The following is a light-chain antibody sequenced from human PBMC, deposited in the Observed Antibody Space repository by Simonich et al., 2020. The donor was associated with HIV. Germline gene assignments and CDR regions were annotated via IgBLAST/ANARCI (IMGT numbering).Light chain of an antibody. CDR2: DIS. J-gene: IGLJ3*02. Sequence: QSALTQPRSVSGSPGQSVTISCTGTSSVVGGYNYVSWYQEHPGKAPKLMIYDISRRPSGGPDRFSGFKSGNTASRNSSGLQAEDEADYYCCSYAGSYTLVFGGGTKLTVL. CDR1: SSVVGGYNY. V-gene: IGLV2-11*01. CDR3: CSYAGSYTLV.